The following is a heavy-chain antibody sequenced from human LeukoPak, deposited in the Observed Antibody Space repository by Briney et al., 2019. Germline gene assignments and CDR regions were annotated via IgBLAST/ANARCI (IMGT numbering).Heavy chain of an antibody. CDR1: GYTFTSYD. V-gene: IGHV1-8*01. CDR2: MNPNSGNT. J-gene: IGHJ6*03. CDR3: ARGLDDSSGYYYVSGYYYYMDV. Sequence: ASVKVSCTASGYTFTSYDINWVRQATGQRLEWMGWMNPNSGNTGYAQKFQGRVTMTRNTSISTAYMELSSLRSEDTAVYYCARGLDDSSGYYYVSGYYYYMDVWGKGTTVTISS. D-gene: IGHD3-22*01.